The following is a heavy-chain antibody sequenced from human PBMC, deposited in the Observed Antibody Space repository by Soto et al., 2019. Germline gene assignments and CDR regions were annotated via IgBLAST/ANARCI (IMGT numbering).Heavy chain of an antibody. Sequence: GASVKVSCKVSGYTLTELSMHWVRQAPGKGLEWMGGFDPEDGETIYAQKFQGRVTMTEDTSTDTAYMELSSLRSEDTAVYYCATALSYCISNSCGQAAFDICGQGTMLTVSS. CDR2: FDPEDGET. D-gene: IGHD2-2*01. J-gene: IGHJ3*02. CDR1: GYTLTELS. CDR3: ATALSYCISNSCGQAAFDI. V-gene: IGHV1-24*01.